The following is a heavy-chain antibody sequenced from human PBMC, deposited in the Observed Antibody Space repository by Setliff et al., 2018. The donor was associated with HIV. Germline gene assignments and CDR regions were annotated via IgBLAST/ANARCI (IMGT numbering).Heavy chain of an antibody. J-gene: IGHJ4*02. D-gene: IGHD3-16*02. CDR3: VKDSDYYVWGSYRSSMLPFDY. V-gene: IGHV3-7*03. Sequence: GGSLRLSCAASGFTFSNSWMTWVRQAPGKGLEWVANIKKGGSDKFYVDSVKGRFTISRDHATSALYLQMNSLRVDDRAVYYCVKDSDYYVWGSYRSSMLPFDYWGQGTLVTVSS. CDR2: IKKGGSDK. CDR1: GFTFSNSW.